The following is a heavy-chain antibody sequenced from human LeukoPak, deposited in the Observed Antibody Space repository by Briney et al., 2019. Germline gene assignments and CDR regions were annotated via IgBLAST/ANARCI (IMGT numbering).Heavy chain of an antibody. CDR2: NSGST. J-gene: IGHJ3*02. D-gene: IGHD1-26*01. V-gene: IGHV4-59*08. Sequence: PSETLSLTCTVSGDSISSYFWSWSRQPPGKGLEWIGFNSGSTNYNPSLKSRVTILLDRSKNQFSLKLSSVTAADTAVYYCARGRGYGGNYLRSFDIWGQGTMVTVSS. CDR1: GDSISSYF. CDR3: ARGRGYGGNYLRSFDI.